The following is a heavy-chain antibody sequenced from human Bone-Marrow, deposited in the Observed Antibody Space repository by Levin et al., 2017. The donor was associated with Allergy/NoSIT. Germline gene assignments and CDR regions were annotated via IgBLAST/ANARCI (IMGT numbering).Heavy chain of an antibody. Sequence: ASVKVSCKASGYSFTSYYLHWVRQAPGQGLEWMAMINPRGGSTTYAQRFQGRVTMTRDTSTSTVYMELSSLRSEDTAVYYCARDLSGGLPDAFDIWGQGTIVSV. V-gene: IGHV1-46*01. CDR1: GYSFTSYY. D-gene: IGHD1-1*01. CDR3: ARDLSGGLPDAFDI. J-gene: IGHJ3*02. CDR2: INPRGGST.